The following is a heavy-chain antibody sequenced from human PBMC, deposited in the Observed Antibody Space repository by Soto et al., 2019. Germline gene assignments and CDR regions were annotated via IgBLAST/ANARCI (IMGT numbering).Heavy chain of an antibody. D-gene: IGHD5-12*01. Sequence: QMQLVESGGGVVQPGRSLRVSCEASGFIFSTYGMHWVRQAPGKGLEWVAVISYDGRNKYYADSVRGRFTISRDNSKNTLHLQMNSLRGEDTAVYYCAKDTATAITSYYFYGMDVWGQGTTVTVS. J-gene: IGHJ6*02. CDR3: AKDTATAITSYYFYGMDV. CDR2: ISYDGRNK. V-gene: IGHV3-30*18. CDR1: GFIFSTYG.